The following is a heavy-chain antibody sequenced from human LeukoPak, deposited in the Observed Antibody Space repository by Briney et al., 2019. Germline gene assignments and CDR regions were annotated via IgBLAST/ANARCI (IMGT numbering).Heavy chain of an antibody. D-gene: IGHD3-22*01. CDR3: ARERENYYDSSGYYDY. V-gene: IGHV3-66*01. CDR2: IYSGGST. CDR1: GFTVSSNY. J-gene: IGHJ4*02. Sequence: GGSLRLSCAASGFTVSSNYMSWVRQAPGKGLEWVSVIYSGGSTYYADSVKGRFTISRDNSKNTLYLQMNSLRAEDTAVYYCARERENYYDSSGYYDYWGQGTLVTVSS.